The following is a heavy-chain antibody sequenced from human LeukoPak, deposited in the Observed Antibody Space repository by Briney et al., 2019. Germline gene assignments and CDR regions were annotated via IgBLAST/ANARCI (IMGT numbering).Heavy chain of an antibody. CDR3: ARRSSGWYDYYYYGMDV. CDR1: GYSFTSYW. J-gene: IGHJ6*02. D-gene: IGHD6-19*01. V-gene: IGHV5-51*01. CDR2: IYPGDSDT. Sequence: GESLKISCKGSGYSFTSYWIGWVRQMPGKGLEWMGIIYPGDSDTRYSPSFQGQVTISADKSISTAYLQWSSLKASDTAMYYCARRSSGWYDYYYYGMDVWGQGTTVTVPS.